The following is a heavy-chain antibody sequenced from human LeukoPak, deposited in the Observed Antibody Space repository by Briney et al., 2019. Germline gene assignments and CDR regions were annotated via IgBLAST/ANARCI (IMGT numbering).Heavy chain of an antibody. J-gene: IGHJ4*02. Sequence: SVKVSCKASGGTFSSYAISWVRQAPGQGLEWMGRIIPILGIANYAQKLQGRVTMTTDTSTSTAYMELRSLRSDDTAVYYCARGRAGDRGDYWGQGTLVTVSS. CDR1: GGTFSSYA. CDR3: ARGRAGDRGDY. CDR2: IIPILGIA. V-gene: IGHV1-69*04. D-gene: IGHD7-27*01.